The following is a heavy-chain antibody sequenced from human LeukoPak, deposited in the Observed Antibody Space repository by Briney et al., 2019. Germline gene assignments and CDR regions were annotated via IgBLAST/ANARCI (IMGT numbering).Heavy chain of an antibody. CDR2: IIPILGIA. Sequence: SVKVSCKASGGTFSSYAISWVRQAPGQGLEWMGRIIPILGIANYAQKFQGRVTITADKSTSTAYMELSSLRSEDTAVYYCARDNLQLGFDYWGQGTLVTVSS. CDR3: ARDNLQLGFDY. D-gene: IGHD5-18*01. CDR1: GGTFSSYA. V-gene: IGHV1-69*04. J-gene: IGHJ4*02.